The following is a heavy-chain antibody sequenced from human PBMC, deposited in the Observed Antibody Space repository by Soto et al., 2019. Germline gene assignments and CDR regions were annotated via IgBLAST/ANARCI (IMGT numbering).Heavy chain of an antibody. CDR3: AREVGYGGHQAQVWNVDY. V-gene: IGHV3-33*01. D-gene: IGHD1-1*01. CDR1: GFTFSSYG. J-gene: IGHJ4*02. CDR2: IRYDGSNK. Sequence: LRLSCAASGFTFSSYGMHLFRQAPGKGLEWVAVIRYDGSNKYYADSVKGRFTISRDNSKNTRYLQMNSLRAEDTAVYYCAREVGYGGHQAQVWNVDYWGQGTLVTVSS.